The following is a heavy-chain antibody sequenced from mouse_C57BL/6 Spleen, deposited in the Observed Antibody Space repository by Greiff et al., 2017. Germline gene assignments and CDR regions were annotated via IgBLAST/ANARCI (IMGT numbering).Heavy chain of an antibody. CDR2: IYPGSGST. CDR3: ARGNGSSYWFAY. D-gene: IGHD1-1*01. Sequence: QVQQQQPGAELVKPGASVKMSCKASGYTFTSYWITWVKQRPGQGLEWIGDIYPGSGSTNYNEKFKSKATLTVDTSSSTAYMQLSSLTSEDSAVYYCARGNGSSYWFAYWGQGTLVTVSA. CDR1: GYTFTSYW. V-gene: IGHV1-55*01. J-gene: IGHJ3*01.